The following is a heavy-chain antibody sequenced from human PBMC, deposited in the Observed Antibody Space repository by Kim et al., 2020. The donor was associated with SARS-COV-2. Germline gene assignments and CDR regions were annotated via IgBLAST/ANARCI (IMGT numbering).Heavy chain of an antibody. CDR3: ARDRVDDIFTDHPMFDL. D-gene: IGHD3-9*01. J-gene: IGHJ4*02. CDR2: INFDGSDT. V-gene: IGHV3-74*01. CDR1: GFGFGRHW. Sequence: GGSLRLSCAASGFGFGRHWMHWVRQGPGEGLMWVSRINFDGSDTIYADPVKGRFTIFRDNTKNTLYLQMSSLRAEDTAVYYCARDRVDDIFTDHPMFDLWGQGTLVTVSS.